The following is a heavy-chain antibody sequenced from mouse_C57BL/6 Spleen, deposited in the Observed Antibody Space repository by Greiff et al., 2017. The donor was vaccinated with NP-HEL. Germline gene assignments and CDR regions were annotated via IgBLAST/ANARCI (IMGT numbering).Heavy chain of an antibody. CDR3: AGYYYDYDEGFAY. V-gene: IGHV5-12*01. D-gene: IGHD2-4*01. Sequence: EVMLVESGGGLVQPGGSLKLSCAASGFTFSDYYMYWVRQTPEKRLEWVAYISNGGGSTYYPDTVKGRFTISRDNAKNTLYLQMSRLKSEDTAMYYCAGYYYDYDEGFAYWGQGTLVTVSA. CDR1: GFTFSDYY. J-gene: IGHJ3*01. CDR2: ISNGGGST.